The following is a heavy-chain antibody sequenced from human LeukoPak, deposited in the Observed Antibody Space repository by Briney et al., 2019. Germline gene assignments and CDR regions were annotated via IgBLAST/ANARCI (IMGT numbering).Heavy chain of an antibody. CDR1: GFTFNTYA. Sequence: PGGSLRLSCAASGFTFNTYAMSWARQAPGKGLEWVSAVSGNGGSTYYADSVKGRFTISRDNSKNTLYLQLNSLRAEDTAVYYCARDSTYYYDSGSSGPHYFDNWGQGTLVTVSS. D-gene: IGHD3-10*01. CDR2: VSGNGGST. CDR3: ARDSTYYYDSGSSGPHYFDN. V-gene: IGHV3-23*01. J-gene: IGHJ4*02.